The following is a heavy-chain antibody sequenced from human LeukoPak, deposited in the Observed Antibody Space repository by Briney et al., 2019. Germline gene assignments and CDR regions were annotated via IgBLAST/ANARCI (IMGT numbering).Heavy chain of an antibody. CDR1: GDSVSSNSVT. J-gene: IGHJ5*02. Sequence: SQTLSLTCAISGDSVSSNSVTWNWIRQSPPRGLEWLGRTYYRSTWYNDYAVSVRGRITVNPDTSKNQFSLHLNSVTPEDTAVYYCARRLTQYDCFDPWGQGILVTVSS. D-gene: IGHD2-2*01. CDR2: TYYRSTWYN. CDR3: ARRLTQYDCFDP. V-gene: IGHV6-1*01.